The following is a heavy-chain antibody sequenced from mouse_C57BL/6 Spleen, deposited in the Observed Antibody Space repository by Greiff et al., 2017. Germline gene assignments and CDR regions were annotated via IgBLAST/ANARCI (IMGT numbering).Heavy chain of an antibody. CDR3: ARGHITTVEAMDY. CDR1: GYAFTNYL. D-gene: IGHD1-1*01. CDR2: INPGSGGT. Sequence: VQLQQSGAELVRPGTSVKVSCKASGYAFTNYLIEWVKQRPGQGLEWIGVINPGSGGTYYNEKFKGKATLTADKSSSTAYMQLSSLTSEDSAVYFCARGHITTVEAMDYWGQGTSVTVSS. V-gene: IGHV1-54*01. J-gene: IGHJ4*01.